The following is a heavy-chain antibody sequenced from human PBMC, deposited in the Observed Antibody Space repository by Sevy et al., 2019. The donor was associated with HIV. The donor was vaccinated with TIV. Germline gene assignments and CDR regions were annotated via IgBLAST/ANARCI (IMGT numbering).Heavy chain of an antibody. Sequence: GGSLRLSCVTSGFSFSDYHMSWIRLAPGKGLEWISHITSSHGAKVYADSVRGRFDIPRDNARKSVYLQMNRLQVEDTATYFCVGRRYRVGHSWSYFFDFWGQGTPVTVSS. CDR2: ITSSHGAK. D-gene: IGHD5-18*01. J-gene: IGHJ4*02. CDR3: VGRRYRVGHSWSYFFDF. CDR1: GFSFSDYH. V-gene: IGHV3-11*01.